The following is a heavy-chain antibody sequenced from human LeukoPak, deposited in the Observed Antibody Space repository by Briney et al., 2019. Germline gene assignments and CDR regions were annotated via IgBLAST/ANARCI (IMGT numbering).Heavy chain of an antibody. J-gene: IGHJ4*02. CDR1: GFTFSSYG. CDR2: IWYDGSTK. CDR3: ARGMDIVATIDY. V-gene: IGHV3-33*01. D-gene: IGHD5-12*01. Sequence: GGSLRLSCAASGFTFSSYGMHWVRQAPGKGLEWVAVIWYDGSTKYYADSVKGRFTISRDNSKNTLYLQMNSLRAEDTAVYYCARGMDIVATIDYWGQGTLVTVSS.